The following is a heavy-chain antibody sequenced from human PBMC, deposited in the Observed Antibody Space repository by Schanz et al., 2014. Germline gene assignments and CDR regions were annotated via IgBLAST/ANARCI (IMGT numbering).Heavy chain of an antibody. D-gene: IGHD3-10*01. CDR2: ISGSGGST. Sequence: VQLVESGGGVVQPGRSLRLSCVASGFTFSSYAMHWVRQAPGKGLEWVSAISGSGGSTYYADSVKGRFTISRDNSKNTLYLQMNSLRAEDTAVYYCRLWFGELYYGMDVWGQGTTVIVSS. V-gene: IGHV3-23*04. J-gene: IGHJ6*02. CDR1: GFTFSSYA. CDR3: RLWFGELYYGMDV.